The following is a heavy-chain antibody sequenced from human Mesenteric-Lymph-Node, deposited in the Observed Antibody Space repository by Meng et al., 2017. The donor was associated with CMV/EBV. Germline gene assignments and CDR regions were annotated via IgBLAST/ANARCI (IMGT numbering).Heavy chain of an antibody. CDR1: GGSISSYY. V-gene: IGHV4-59*12. CDR2: IYYSGST. D-gene: IGHD2-2*02. J-gene: IGHJ3*02. CDR3: ARVSMYCSSTSCYTSFAFDI. Sequence: SETLSLTCTVSGGSISSYYWSWIRQPPGKGLEWIGYIYYSGSTNYNPSLKSRVTISVDTSKNQFSLKLSSVTAADTAVYYCARVSMYCSSTSCYTSFAFDIWGQGTMVTVSS.